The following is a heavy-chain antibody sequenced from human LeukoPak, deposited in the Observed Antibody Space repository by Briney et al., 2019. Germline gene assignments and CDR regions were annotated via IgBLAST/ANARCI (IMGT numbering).Heavy chain of an antibody. V-gene: IGHV5-51*01. D-gene: IGHD6-13*01. CDR2: IHPGDSDT. CDR1: GYTFTTYC. J-gene: IGHJ5*02. Sequence: GESLKISCKASGYTFTTYCIGWGRQLPGKGLEWMAIIHPGDSDTRYSPSFQGQVTISADKSISTAYLHWSSLKASDTAMYYCARRLDAAAAHNWFDPWGQGTLVTVSS. CDR3: ARRLDAAAAHNWFDP.